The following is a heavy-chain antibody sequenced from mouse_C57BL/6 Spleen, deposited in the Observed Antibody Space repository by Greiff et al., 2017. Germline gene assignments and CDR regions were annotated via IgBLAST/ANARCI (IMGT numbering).Heavy chain of an antibody. V-gene: IGHV1-81*01. J-gene: IGHJ2*01. CDR2: IYPRSGNT. CDR3: ARDPEDYFDY. CDR1: GYTFTSYG. Sequence: VKLVESGAELARPGASVKLSCKASGYTFTSYGISWVKQRTGQGLEWIGEIYPRSGNTYYNEKFKGKATLTADKSSSTAYMELRSLTSEDSAVYFCARDPEDYFDYWGQGTTLTVSS.